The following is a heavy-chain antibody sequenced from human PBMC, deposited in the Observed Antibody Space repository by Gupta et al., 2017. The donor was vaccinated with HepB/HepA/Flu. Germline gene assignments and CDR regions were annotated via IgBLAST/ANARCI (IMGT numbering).Heavy chain of an antibody. D-gene: IGHD3-10*01. J-gene: IGHJ6*03. CDR3: ARGLDYYSWGYHHYMDV. Sequence: EVQLVESGGGLVKPGGSLRLSCAAPGFPFYTHTMNWVRQAPGKGLEWVSSISSGSSYTYNADSVKGRFTISRDNDKNLLYLQMNSLRAEDSAVYYCARGLDYYSWGYHHYMDVWGKGTTVTVSS. CDR1: GFPFYTHT. CDR2: ISSGSSYT. V-gene: IGHV3-21*01.